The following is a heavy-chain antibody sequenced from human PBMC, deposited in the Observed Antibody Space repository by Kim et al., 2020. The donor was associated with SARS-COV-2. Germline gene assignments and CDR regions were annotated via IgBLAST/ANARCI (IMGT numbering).Heavy chain of an antibody. CDR2: INPNSGGT. V-gene: IGHV1-2*06. J-gene: IGHJ6*03. Sequence: ASVKVSCKASGYTFTGYYMHWVRQAPGQGLEWMGRINPNSGGTNYAQKFQGSVTMTRDTSISTAYMELSRLRSDDTAVYYCARAAWGSGRGGYYMDVWGKGTTVTVSS. CDR3: ARAAWGSGRGGYYMDV. CDR1: GYTFTGYY. D-gene: IGHD6-19*01.